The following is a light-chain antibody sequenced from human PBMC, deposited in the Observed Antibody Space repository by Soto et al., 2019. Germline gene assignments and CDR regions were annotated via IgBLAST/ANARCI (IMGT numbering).Light chain of an antibody. Sequence: DIQMTQSPSSLSASVGDRVTISCRAGKSISTYLNWYQQKPGTAPRLLIYSASSVKTGVPPRFSGSGSGRDFTLTISSLRPEDIATYFCQQSYSSPPWTFGQGTKVEIK. CDR1: KSISTY. CDR2: SAS. J-gene: IGKJ1*01. CDR3: QQSYSSPPWT. V-gene: IGKV1-39*01.